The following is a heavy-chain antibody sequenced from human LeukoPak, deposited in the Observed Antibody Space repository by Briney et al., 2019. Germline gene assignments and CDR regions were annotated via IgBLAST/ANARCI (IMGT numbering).Heavy chain of an antibody. J-gene: IGHJ6*02. D-gene: IGHD3-3*01. CDR3: ARDPHGSGGDPGMDV. V-gene: IGHV3-30*04. Sequence: PGGSLRLSCAASGFTFSSYAMHWVRQAPGKGLEWVAVISYDGSNKYYADSVKGRFTISRDNSKNTLYLQMNSLRAEDTAVYYCARDPHGSGGDPGMDVWGQGTTVTVSS. CDR2: ISYDGSNK. CDR1: GFTFSSYA.